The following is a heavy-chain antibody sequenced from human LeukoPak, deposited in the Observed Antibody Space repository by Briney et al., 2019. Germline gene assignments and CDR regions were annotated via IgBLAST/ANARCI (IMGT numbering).Heavy chain of an antibody. Sequence: GGSLRLSCAASGFTFSDYWMHWVRHAPGKGLVWVSRVNRDGSSTSYADSVKGRFTISRDNAKNTLSLQMNSLRAEDTAVYYCARDRSISAAGDTYWGQGTLVTVSS. CDR1: GFTFSDYW. CDR3: ARDRSISAAGDTY. V-gene: IGHV3-74*01. CDR2: VNRDGSST. D-gene: IGHD6-13*01. J-gene: IGHJ4*02.